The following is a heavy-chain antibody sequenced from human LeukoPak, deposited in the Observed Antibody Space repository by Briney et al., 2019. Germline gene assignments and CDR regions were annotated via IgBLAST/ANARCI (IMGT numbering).Heavy chain of an antibody. CDR3: ARRPYCGGDCYSKEYYFDY. D-gene: IGHD2-21*02. Sequence: GGSLRLSCAASGFTFSDHYMDWVRQAPGKGVEWVGRTRNKANSYTTEYAASVKGRFTISRDDSKNSLYLQINSLKTEDTAVYYRARRPYCGGDCYSKEYYFDYWGQGTLVTVSS. J-gene: IGHJ4*02. V-gene: IGHV3-72*01. CDR2: TRNKANSYTT. CDR1: GFTFSDHY.